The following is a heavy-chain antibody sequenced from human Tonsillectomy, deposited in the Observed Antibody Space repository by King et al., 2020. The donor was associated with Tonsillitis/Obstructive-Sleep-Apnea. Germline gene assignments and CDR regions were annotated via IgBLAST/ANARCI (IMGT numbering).Heavy chain of an antibody. D-gene: IGHD5-18*01. CDR1: GGSISSGGYY. V-gene: IGHV4-31*03. J-gene: IGHJ4*02. Sequence: VQLQESGPGLVKPSQTLSLTCTVSGGSISSGGYYWSWIRQHPGKVLEWIGYIYYSGSTDYNPSLKSRVTISVDTSKNQFSLKLSSVTAEDTAVYYCARDRGGYSYGWNDYWGQGTLVTVSS. CDR2: IYYSGST. CDR3: ARDRGGYSYGWNDY.